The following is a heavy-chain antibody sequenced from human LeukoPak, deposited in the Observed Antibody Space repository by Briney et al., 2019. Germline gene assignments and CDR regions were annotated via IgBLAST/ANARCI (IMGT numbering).Heavy chain of an antibody. CDR1: GGSISSGGYS. D-gene: IGHD2-15*01. CDR3: ARGRAAPYNWFDP. Sequence: SETLSLTCAVSGGSISSGGYSWSWIRQPPGKGLEWIGYIYHSGSTNYNPSLKSRVTISVDTSKNQFSLKLSSVTAADTAVYYCARGRAAPYNWFDPWGQGTLVTVSS. V-gene: IGHV4-30-2*01. J-gene: IGHJ5*02. CDR2: IYHSGST.